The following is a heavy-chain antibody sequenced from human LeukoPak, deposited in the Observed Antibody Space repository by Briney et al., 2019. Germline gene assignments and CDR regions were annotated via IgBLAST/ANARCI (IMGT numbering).Heavy chain of an antibody. CDR2: IYSGGST. CDR3: ARGYSSGWYVDGHFDY. Sequence: PGGSLRLSCAASGFTVSSNYMSWVRQAPGKGLEWVSVIYSGGSTYYADSVKGRFTISRDNSKNTLYLQMYSLRAEDTAVYYCARGYSSGWYVDGHFDYWGQGTLVTVSS. D-gene: IGHD6-19*01. J-gene: IGHJ4*02. CDR1: GFTVSSNY. V-gene: IGHV3-53*01.